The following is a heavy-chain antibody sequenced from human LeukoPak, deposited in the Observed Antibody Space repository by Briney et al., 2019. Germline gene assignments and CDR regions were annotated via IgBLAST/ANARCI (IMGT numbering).Heavy chain of an antibody. CDR2: IYYSGST. D-gene: IGHD3-3*01. J-gene: IGHJ5*02. V-gene: IGHV4-59*11. Sequence: SETLSLTCTVPGGSISGHYWSWIRQPPGKGLEWIGYIYYSGSTNYNPSLKSRVTISVDTSKNQFSLKLSSVTAADTAVYYCARGDFSNWFDPWGQGTLVTVSS. CDR3: ARGDFSNWFDP. CDR1: GGSISGHY.